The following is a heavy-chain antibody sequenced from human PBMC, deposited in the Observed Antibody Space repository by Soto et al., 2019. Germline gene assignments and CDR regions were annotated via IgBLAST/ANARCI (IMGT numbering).Heavy chain of an antibody. V-gene: IGHV1-46*01. CDR2: INPNSGST. CDR1: GYTVTSYY. D-gene: IGHD6-25*01. Sequence: ASVKVSCKASGYTVTSYYAHWVRQAPGQGLEWMGIINPNSGSTTYAQKFQGRVTMTRDTSTSTLYMELTSLTSGDTAVYYCARDRSDSSRADSFDIWGQGTMVTVSS. CDR3: ARDRSDSSRADSFDI. J-gene: IGHJ3*02.